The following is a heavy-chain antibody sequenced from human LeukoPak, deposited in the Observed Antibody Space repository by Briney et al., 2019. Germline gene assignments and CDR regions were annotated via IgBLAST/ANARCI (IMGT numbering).Heavy chain of an antibody. J-gene: IGHJ4*02. CDR1: GFTFSSYW. V-gene: IGHV3-74*01. CDR2: INSDGSTT. D-gene: IGHD1-14*01. CDR3: AISPEFDN. Sequence: PGGSLRLPCAASGFTFSSYWMHWVRQAPGKGLVWVSRINSDGSTTTYADSVKGRFTISRDNARNTLYLQMSSLRAEDTAVYYCAISPEFDNWGQGTLVTVSS.